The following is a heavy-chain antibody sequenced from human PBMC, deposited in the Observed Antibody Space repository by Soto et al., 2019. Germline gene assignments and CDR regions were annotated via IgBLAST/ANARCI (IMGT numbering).Heavy chain of an antibody. V-gene: IGHV1-18*04. CDR2: ISGYNGNT. CDR1: GYTFTSYG. D-gene: IGHD3-10*01. Sequence: QVQLVQSGAEVKKPGASVKVSCKASGYTFTSYGVSWVRQAPGQGLEWMGRISGYNGNTNYAQQLQGRGTMTADTSTITAYMALRSLRSDDTAVYYCARAGKYYYGSGSPYYYGMDVWGPGITVTVSS. CDR3: ARAGKYYYGSGSPYYYGMDV. J-gene: IGHJ6*02.